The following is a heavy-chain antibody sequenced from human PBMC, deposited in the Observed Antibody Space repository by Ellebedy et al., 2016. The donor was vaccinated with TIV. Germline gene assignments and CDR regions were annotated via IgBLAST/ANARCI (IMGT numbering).Heavy chain of an antibody. Sequence: MPSETLFLTCTVSGGSISSYYWSWIRQPPGKGLEWIGYIYYSGSTNYNPSLKSRVTISVDTSKNQFSLKLSSVTAADTAVYYCARHWGIGYSYYFDFWGQGILVPVSS. D-gene: IGHD3-22*01. CDR1: GGSISSYY. CDR2: IYYSGST. V-gene: IGHV4-59*08. J-gene: IGHJ4*02. CDR3: ARHWGIGYSYYFDF.